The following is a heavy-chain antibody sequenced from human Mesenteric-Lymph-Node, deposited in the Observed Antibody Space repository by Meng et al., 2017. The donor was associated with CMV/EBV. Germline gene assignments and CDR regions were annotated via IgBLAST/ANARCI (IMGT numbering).Heavy chain of an antibody. CDR1: GYTFTDFY. CDR3: ARDPLQGGSGWGPVDC. Sequence: ASVQVSCKASGYTFTDFYMHWVRQATGQGLEWMGWIIPNSGGTSYEQKFKGRVTMTRAPSISTAYMDLNSLSSDDTAVYYCARDPLQGGSGWGPVDCWGQGTLVTVSS. CDR2: IIPNSGGT. D-gene: IGHD6-19*01. V-gene: IGHV1-2*02. J-gene: IGHJ4*02.